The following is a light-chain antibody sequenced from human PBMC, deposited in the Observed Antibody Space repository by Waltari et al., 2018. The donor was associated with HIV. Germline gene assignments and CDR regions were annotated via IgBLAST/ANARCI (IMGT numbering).Light chain of an antibody. CDR2: SNN. V-gene: IGLV1-44*01. CDR1: SSNIGSNG. Sequence: QSVLTQSPSASGTPGQRVTISCSGGSSNIGSNGVDWYQQFPGTAPKLLIYSNNQRPSAVPDRCSGSKSGTSASLAISGLQSEDEATYYCATLDDSLNGPIFGGGTRLTVL. J-gene: IGLJ2*01. CDR3: ATLDDSLNGPI.